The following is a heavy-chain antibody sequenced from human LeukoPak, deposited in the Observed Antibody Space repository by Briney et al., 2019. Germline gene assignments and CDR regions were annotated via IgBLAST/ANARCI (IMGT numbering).Heavy chain of an antibody. D-gene: IGHD4-23*01. J-gene: IGHJ4*02. Sequence: PGRSLRLSCAASGFTFSSYAMHWVRQAPGKGLEWVAVIPYDGSNKYYADSVKGRFTISRDNSKNTLYLQMNSLRAEDTAVYYCARGATVVTPCDYWGQGTLVTVSS. CDR1: GFTFSSYA. V-gene: IGHV3-30-3*01. CDR3: ARGATVVTPCDY. CDR2: IPYDGSNK.